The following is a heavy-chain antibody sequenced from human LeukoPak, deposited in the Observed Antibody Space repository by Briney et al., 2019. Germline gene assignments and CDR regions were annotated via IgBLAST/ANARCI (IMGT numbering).Heavy chain of an antibody. CDR1: GYSFTSYW. J-gene: IGHJ4*02. V-gene: IGHV5-51*01. CDR3: ARVYCTNGVCYTFDY. CDR2: IYSGDSDT. Sequence: GESLKISCKGSGYSFTSYWIGWVRQMPGKGLEWMGIIYSGDSDTRYSPSFQGQVTISADKSISTAYLQWSSLKASDTAMYYCARVYCTNGVCYTFDYWGQGTLVTVSS. D-gene: IGHD2-8*01.